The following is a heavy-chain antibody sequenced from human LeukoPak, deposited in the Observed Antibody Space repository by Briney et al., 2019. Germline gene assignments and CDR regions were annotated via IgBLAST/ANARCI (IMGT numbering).Heavy chain of an antibody. CDR1: GFTVSSNY. CDR3: AKQLGYCSDGSCYFPY. J-gene: IGHJ4*02. CDR2: IYSGGST. D-gene: IGHD2-15*01. V-gene: IGHV3-53*01. Sequence: GGSLRLSCAASGFTVSSNYMSWVRQAPGKGLEWVSVIYSGGSTYYADSVQGRFTISRDNSKSTLCLQMNSLRAEDTAVYYCAKQLGYCSDGSCYFPYWGQGTLVTVSS.